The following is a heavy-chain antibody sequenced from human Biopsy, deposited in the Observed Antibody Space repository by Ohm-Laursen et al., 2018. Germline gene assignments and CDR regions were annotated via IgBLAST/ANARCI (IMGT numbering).Heavy chain of an antibody. CDR3: ARRRPIDY. J-gene: IGHJ4*02. CDR1: GFTFSDFY. Sequence: GSLRLSCSASGFTFSDFYMSWIRQAPGKGLERISYISAAGPAMFYADSVRGRFTISRDNANNLLYLQMDSLRAEDTAVYYCARRRPIDYWGQGILVTVSS. CDR2: ISAAGPAM. V-gene: IGHV3-11*01.